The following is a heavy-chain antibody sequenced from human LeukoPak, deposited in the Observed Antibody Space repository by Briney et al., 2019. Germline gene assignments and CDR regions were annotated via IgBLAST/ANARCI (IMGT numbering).Heavy chain of an antibody. CDR3: ARDSGSYRYYFYGMDV. CDR1: GFTFSSYG. Sequence: GGSLRLSCAASGFTFSSYGMHWVRQAPGKGLECVAVIWYDGSNKYYADSVKGRFTISRDNSKNTLYLQMNSLRAEDTAVYYCARDSGSYRYYFYGMDVWGQGTTVTVSS. J-gene: IGHJ6*02. D-gene: IGHD1-26*01. CDR2: IWYDGSNK. V-gene: IGHV3-33*01.